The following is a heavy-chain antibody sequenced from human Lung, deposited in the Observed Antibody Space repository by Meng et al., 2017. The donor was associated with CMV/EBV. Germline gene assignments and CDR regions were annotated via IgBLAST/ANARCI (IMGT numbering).Heavy chain of an antibody. Sequence: ASVKVSXKASGYTFTSYDINWVRQATGQGLEWMGWMNPNSGNTGYAQKFQGRVTITRNTSISTAYMELSSLRSEDTAVYYCARGAKNYYGSGRSTVDGMAVWGQGTTVTVSS. J-gene: IGHJ6*02. V-gene: IGHV1-8*03. CDR3: ARGAKNYYGSGRSTVDGMAV. CDR2: MNPNSGNT. CDR1: GYTFTSYD. D-gene: IGHD3-10*01.